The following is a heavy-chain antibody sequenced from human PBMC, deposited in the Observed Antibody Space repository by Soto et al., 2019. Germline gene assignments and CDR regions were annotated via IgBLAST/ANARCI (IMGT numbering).Heavy chain of an antibody. J-gene: IGHJ6*02. V-gene: IGHV5-51*01. Sequence: PGESLKISCKGSGYSFTSYWIGWVRQMPGKGLEWMGIIYPGDSDTRYSPSFQGQVTISADKSISTAYLQWSSLKASDTAMYYFARLGAGIAAAGTAYYYGMDVWGQGTTVTVSS. CDR2: IYPGDSDT. CDR1: GYSFTSYW. D-gene: IGHD6-13*01. CDR3: ARLGAGIAAAGTAYYYGMDV.